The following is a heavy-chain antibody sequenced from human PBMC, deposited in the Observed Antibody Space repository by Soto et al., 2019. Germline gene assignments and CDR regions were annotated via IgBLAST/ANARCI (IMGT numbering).Heavy chain of an antibody. CDR2: VSYSGNDI. V-gene: IGHV3-30*18. CDR1: GFTFRNYG. Sequence: GGSLRLSCVASGFTFRNYGMHWVRQAPGKGLEWVAVVSYSGNDIKFAVSVKGRFTISRDNSKDMLYLQINILRAEDTAVYYCAKDGDEAAAGYYFDYWGQGT. CDR3: AKDGDEAAAGYYFDY. J-gene: IGHJ4*02. D-gene: IGHD6-13*01.